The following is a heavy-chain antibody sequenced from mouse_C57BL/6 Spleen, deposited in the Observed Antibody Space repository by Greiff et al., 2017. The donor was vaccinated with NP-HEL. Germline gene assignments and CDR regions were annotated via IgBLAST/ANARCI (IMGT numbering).Heavy chain of an antibody. CDR2: IYPRSGNT. CDR1: GYTFTSYG. CDR3: AREVEARSVVAPMDY. V-gene: IGHV1-81*01. J-gene: IGHJ4*01. Sequence: QVQLQQSGAELARPGASVKLSCKASGYTFTSYGISWVKQRTGQGLEWIGEIYPRSGNTYYNEKFKGKATLTADKSSSTAYMELRSLTSEDSAVYVCAREVEARSVVAPMDYWGQGTSVTVSS. D-gene: IGHD1-1*01.